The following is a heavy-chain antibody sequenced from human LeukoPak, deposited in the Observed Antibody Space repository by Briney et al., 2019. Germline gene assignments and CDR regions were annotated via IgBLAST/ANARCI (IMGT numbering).Heavy chain of an antibody. Sequence: GGSLRLSCAASGFTFSSYGMHWVRQAPGKGLEWVAVISYDGSNKYYADSVKGRFTISRDNSKNTLYLQMNSLRAEDTAVYYCARDPPSSYYDFWSGYQPNYYYYGMDVWGQGTTVTVSS. J-gene: IGHJ6*02. CDR3: ARDPPSSYYDFWSGYQPNYYYYGMDV. V-gene: IGHV3-30*03. D-gene: IGHD3-3*01. CDR2: ISYDGSNK. CDR1: GFTFSSYG.